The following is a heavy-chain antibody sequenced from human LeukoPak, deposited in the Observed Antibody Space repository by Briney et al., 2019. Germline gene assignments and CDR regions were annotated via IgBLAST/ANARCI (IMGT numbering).Heavy chain of an antibody. Sequence: GGSLRLSWAASKFTFSNYTLTWVRQSPGKGLDWVSSISGSSRYIHYSDSVKGRFTISRDNAKNSLYLQMDSLTADDTAAYYCARVNSALVVSLEGSWAGSLGFDHWGQGTLVTVSS. CDR3: ARVNSALVVSLEGSWAGSLGFDH. CDR2: ISGSSRYI. D-gene: IGHD3-3*01. CDR1: KFTFSNYT. J-gene: IGHJ4*02. V-gene: IGHV3-21*06.